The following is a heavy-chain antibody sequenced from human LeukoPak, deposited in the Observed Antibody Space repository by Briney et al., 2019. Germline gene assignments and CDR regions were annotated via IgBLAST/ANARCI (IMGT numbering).Heavy chain of an antibody. CDR3: ARQPGYSWWYMDV. CDR1: GGSISSGSYY. J-gene: IGHJ6*03. V-gene: IGHV4-61*02. D-gene: IGHD5-18*01. CDR2: IYTSGST. Sequence: PSETLSLTCTVSGGSISSGSYYWSWIRQPAGKGLEWIGRIYTSGSTNYNPSLKSRVTISVDTSKNQFSLKLSSVTAADTAVYYCARQPGYSWWYMDVWGKGTTVTVSS.